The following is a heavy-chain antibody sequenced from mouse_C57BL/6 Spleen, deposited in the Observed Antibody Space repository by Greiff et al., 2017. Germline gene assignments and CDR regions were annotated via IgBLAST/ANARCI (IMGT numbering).Heavy chain of an antibody. CDR3: ARFHYYYGSSWAMDY. D-gene: IGHD1-1*01. Sequence: EVQLQQSVPELVKPGASVKISCKASGYSFTDYNMNWVKQSNGKSLEWIGEINPNYGTTSYNQKFKGKATLTGDQSSSTAYMKLNSLTSEDSAVYYCARFHYYYGSSWAMDYWGQGTSVTVSS. CDR1: GYSFTDYN. V-gene: IGHV1-39*01. CDR2: INPNYGTT. J-gene: IGHJ4*01.